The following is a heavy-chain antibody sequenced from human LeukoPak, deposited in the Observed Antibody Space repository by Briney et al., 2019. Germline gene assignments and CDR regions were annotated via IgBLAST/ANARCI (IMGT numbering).Heavy chain of an antibody. D-gene: IGHD4-11*01. CDR3: ARTESSDYSKYY. CDR2: INPNSGNT. Sequence: ASVKVSCKASGYTFTGYYMHWVRQAPGQGLEWMGWINPNSGNTGYAQKFQGRVTMTRNTSISTAYMELSSLRSEDTAVYYCARTESSDYSKYYWGQGTLVTVSS. CDR1: GYTFTGYY. V-gene: IGHV1-8*02. J-gene: IGHJ4*02.